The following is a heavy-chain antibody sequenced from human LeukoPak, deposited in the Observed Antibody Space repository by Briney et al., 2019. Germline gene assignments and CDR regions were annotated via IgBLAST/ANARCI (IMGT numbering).Heavy chain of an antibody. CDR2: INSDGSSI. D-gene: IGHD3-22*01. CDR3: ARSHYYDSSGSFNFNYGLDV. V-gene: IGHV3-74*01. Sequence: GGSLRLSCVASGFSYSSCWMHWVRQAPGKGPVWVSRINSDGSSIRYANSVKGRFTISRDNANNTLDLQMNSLRAEDTAVYYCARSHYYDSSGSFNFNYGLDVWGQGTTVIVSS. CDR1: GFSYSSCW. J-gene: IGHJ6*02.